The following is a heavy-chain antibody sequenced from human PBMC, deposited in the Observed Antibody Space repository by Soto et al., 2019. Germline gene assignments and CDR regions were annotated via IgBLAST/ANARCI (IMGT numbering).Heavy chain of an antibody. CDR3: ARDRGLFGHDT. Sequence: QVQLVQSGAEVKKPGSSVKVSCKASGGTFSSNSISWVRQAPGQGLEWMGGVIPMLNTAQYARKFQGRVTITADKSPNTSHMELRSLTSENTAVYYCARDRGLFGHDTWAQGTRVTVAS. CDR2: VIPMLNTA. CDR1: GGTFSSNS. D-gene: IGHD2-21*01. V-gene: IGHV1-69*14. J-gene: IGHJ5*02.